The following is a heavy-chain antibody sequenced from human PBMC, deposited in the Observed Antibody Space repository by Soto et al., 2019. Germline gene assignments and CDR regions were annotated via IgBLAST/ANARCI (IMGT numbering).Heavy chain of an antibody. V-gene: IGHV5-10-1*01. CDR1: GYSFTSYW. J-gene: IGHJ6*02. CDR2: IDPSDSYT. CDR3: ARHFGELLPRGNYYYGMDV. Sequence: PGESLKISCKGSGYSFTSYWISWVRQMPGKGLEWMGRIDPSDSYTNYSPSFQGHVTISADKSISTAYLQWSSLKASDTAMYYCARHFGELLPRGNYYYGMDVWGQGTTVTVSS. D-gene: IGHD3-10*01.